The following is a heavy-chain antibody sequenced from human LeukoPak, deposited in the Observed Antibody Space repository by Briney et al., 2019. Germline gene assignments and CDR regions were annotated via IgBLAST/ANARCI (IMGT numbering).Heavy chain of an antibody. J-gene: IGHJ4*02. Sequence: ASVKLSCKASGYTFTSYGISWVRQAPGQGLEWMGWISAYNGNTNYAQKLQGRVTMTTDTSMSTAYMELRSLRSDDTAVYYCARDHPHYVWGSYRYGLSDYWGQGTLVTVSS. D-gene: IGHD3-16*02. V-gene: IGHV1-18*01. CDR1: GYTFTSYG. CDR2: ISAYNGNT. CDR3: ARDHPHYVWGSYRYGLSDY.